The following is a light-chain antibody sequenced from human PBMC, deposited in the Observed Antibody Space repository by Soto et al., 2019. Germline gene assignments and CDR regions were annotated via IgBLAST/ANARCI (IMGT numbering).Light chain of an antibody. CDR1: QSVSSF. Sequence: EIVLTQSPATLSLSPGERATLSCRASQSVSSFLAWYQQKPGQAPRLLIYDASNRATGIPARFSGSGSGTDFTLTISSLEPEDFAVYYCQHHSNWPLTFGGGTKVDIK. J-gene: IGKJ4*01. CDR2: DAS. CDR3: QHHSNWPLT. V-gene: IGKV3-11*01.